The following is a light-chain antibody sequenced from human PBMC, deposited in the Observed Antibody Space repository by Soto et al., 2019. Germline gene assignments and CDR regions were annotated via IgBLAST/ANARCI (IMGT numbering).Light chain of an antibody. CDR1: QTVSRNY. CDR3: LQYATSRRT. J-gene: IGKJ1*01. V-gene: IGKV3-20*01. CDR2: SAS. Sequence: DIVLTQSPGTLSLSPGDRATLSCRANQTVSRNYLAWYQQKPGQTPRLLIYSASNKATVIPDRFRGSGSGTDFTLTITRLEPEDFGVYYCLQYATSRRTFGQGTRVDIK.